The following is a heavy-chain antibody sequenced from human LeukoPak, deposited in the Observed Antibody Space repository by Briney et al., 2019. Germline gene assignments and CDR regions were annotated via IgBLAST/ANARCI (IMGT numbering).Heavy chain of an antibody. Sequence: GGSLRLSCAASGFTFSSYAMHWVRQAPGKGLEWVAVISYDGSNKYYADSVKGRFTISRDNSKNTLYLQMNSLRAEDTAVYYCARDPYSGSHGSAFDIWGQGTMVTVSS. V-gene: IGHV3-30-3*01. J-gene: IGHJ3*02. D-gene: IGHD1-26*01. CDR3: ARDPYSGSHGSAFDI. CDR1: GFTFSSYA. CDR2: ISYDGSNK.